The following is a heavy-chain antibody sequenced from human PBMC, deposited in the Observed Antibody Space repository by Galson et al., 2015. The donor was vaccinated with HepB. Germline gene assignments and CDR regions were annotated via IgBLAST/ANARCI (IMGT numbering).Heavy chain of an antibody. D-gene: IGHD6-13*01. V-gene: IGHV5-51*01. CDR2: IYPGDPDT. J-gene: IGHJ4*02. CDR3: ARRAYSSSWFTKPFDY. CDR1: GYSFTSYW. Sequence: QSGAEVKKPGESLKISCKGSGYSFTSYWIGWVRQMPGKGLEWMGIIYPGDPDTRYSPSFQGQVTISADKSISTAYLQWSSLKASDTAMYYCARRAYSSSWFTKPFDYWGQGTLVTVSS.